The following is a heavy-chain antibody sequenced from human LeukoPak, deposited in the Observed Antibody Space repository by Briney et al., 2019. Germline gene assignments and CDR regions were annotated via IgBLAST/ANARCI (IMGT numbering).Heavy chain of an antibody. D-gene: IGHD6-6*01. CDR2: INHSGST. J-gene: IGHJ5*02. CDR1: GGSFSGYY. V-gene: IGHV4-34*01. Sequence: SETLSLTCAVYGGSFSGYYWSWIRQPPGKGLEWIGEINHSGSTNYNPSLKSRVTISVDTSKNQFSLKLSSVTAADTAVYYCARDSYSSSIWFDPWGQGTLVTVSS. CDR3: ARDSYSSSIWFDP.